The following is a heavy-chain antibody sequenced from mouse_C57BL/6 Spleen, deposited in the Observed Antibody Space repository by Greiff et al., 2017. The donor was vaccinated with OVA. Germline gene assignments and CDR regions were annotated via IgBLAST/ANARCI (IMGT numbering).Heavy chain of an antibody. CDR1: GYTFTSYG. CDR3: ARNEGITDY. D-gene: IGHD1-1*01. CDR2: IYPRSGNT. J-gene: IGHJ2*01. Sequence: VKLMESGAELARPGASVKLSCKASGYTFTSYGISWVKQRTGQGLEWIGEIYPRSGNTYYNEKFKGKATLTADKSSSTAYMELRSLTSEDSAVYFCARNEGITDYWGQGTTLTVSS. V-gene: IGHV1-81*01.